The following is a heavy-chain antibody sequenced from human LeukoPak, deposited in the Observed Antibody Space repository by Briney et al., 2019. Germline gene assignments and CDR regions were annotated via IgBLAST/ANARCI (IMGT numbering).Heavy chain of an antibody. J-gene: IGHJ4*02. CDR2: ISSSSSYI. V-gene: IGHV3-21*01. CDR1: GFTFSSYS. Sequence: PGGSLRLSCAASGFTFSSYSMNWVRQAPGKGLEWVSSISSSSSYIYYADSVKGRFTISRDNAKNSLYLQMNSLRAEDTAVYYCARGRFRLRPPPFDYWGQGTLVTVSS. D-gene: IGHD4-17*01. CDR3: ARGRFRLRPPPFDY.